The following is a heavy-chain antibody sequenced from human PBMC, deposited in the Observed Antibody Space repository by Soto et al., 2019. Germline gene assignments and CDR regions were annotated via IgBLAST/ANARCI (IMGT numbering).Heavy chain of an antibody. CDR2: MYNTGST. Sequence: QVRLQESGPGLVKPSETLSLTCTVSGGSISSYYWSWIRQPPGKGLEWIGYMYNTGSTIYNPSLNGRVPISVXXSXNXXSLKLNSVTAADTAVYYCARDLWGYCGADCYPLDVWGQGTTVTVSS. CDR3: ARDLWGYCGADCYPLDV. CDR1: GGSISSYY. V-gene: IGHV4-59*01. J-gene: IGHJ6*02. D-gene: IGHD2-21*02.